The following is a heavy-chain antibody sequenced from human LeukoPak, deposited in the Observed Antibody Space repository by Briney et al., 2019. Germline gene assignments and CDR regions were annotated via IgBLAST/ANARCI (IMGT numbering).Heavy chain of an antibody. CDR2: IYYSGST. V-gene: IGHV4-59*01. CDR1: GGSISSYY. J-gene: IGHJ3*02. Sequence: SETLSLTCTVSGGSISSYYWSWIRQPPGKGLEWFGYIYYSGSTNYNPSLKSRVTISVDTSKNQFSLKLSSVTAADTAVYYCARGTRYSSSWYRGPDAFDIWGQGTMVTVSS. CDR3: ARGTRYSSSWYRGPDAFDI. D-gene: IGHD6-13*01.